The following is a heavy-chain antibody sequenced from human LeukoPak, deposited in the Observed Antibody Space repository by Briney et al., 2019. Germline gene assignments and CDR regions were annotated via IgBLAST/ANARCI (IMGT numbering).Heavy chain of an antibody. CDR3: ARHESVIAGGEAFDI. CDR2: MYYSGIT. V-gene: IGHV4-39*01. J-gene: IGHJ3*02. D-gene: IGHD2/OR15-2a*01. CDR1: CDSITSSSYY. Sequence: SETLSLTCSITCDSITSSSYYWCSIRQPPGNGLEWTGSMYYSGITYYNPSLKSRVTISVDTSNNQFSLKLSSVTAADTAVYYCARHESVIAGGEAFDIWGQGTMVTVSS.